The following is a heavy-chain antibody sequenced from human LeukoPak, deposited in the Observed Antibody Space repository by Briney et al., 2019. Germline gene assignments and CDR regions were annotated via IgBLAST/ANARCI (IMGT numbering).Heavy chain of an antibody. CDR2: IHDNGRT. V-gene: IGHV4/OR15-8*01. D-gene: IGHD6-25*01. J-gene: IGHJ5*02. Sequence: SETLSLTCSVSGGSMSDSITWGWVRQPPGRGLEWLANIHDNGRTAPNPSLRSRLTISQDRSKNQFSLKVSSVTAADTAFYYCAKVLTAAGLDLWGQGILVTVSS. CDR3: AKVLTAAGLDL. CDR1: GGSMSDSIT.